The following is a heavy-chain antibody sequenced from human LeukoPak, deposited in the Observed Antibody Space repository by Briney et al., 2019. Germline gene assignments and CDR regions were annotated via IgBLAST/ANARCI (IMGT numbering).Heavy chain of an antibody. CDR2: IYYSGNT. CDR3: ARNYGGRKFDY. J-gene: IGHJ4*02. CDR1: GGSIRSTNYY. D-gene: IGHD4-23*01. V-gene: IGHV4-39*07. Sequence: SETLSLTCTVSGGSIRSTNYYWGWIRQPPGKGLEWIGSIYYSGNTYHSPSLMSRVTISVDTSKNQFSLRLSSVTAADTAVYYCARNYGGRKFDYWGQGTLVTVSS.